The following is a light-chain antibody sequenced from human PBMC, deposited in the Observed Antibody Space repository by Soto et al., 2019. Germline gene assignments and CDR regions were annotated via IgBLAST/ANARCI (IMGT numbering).Light chain of an antibody. CDR3: QQRSNWWEIT. J-gene: IGKJ5*01. CDR2: DSS. V-gene: IGKV3-11*01. CDR1: QSGSRY. Sequence: EIVLTQSPGTLSLSPGERATLSYRASQSGSRYLASYQQKPGQAPTLLIHDSSNTATCIPCTFSGSGSGTASLLTIRRLEPEDFEVYCCQQRSNWWEITFGLGTRLEIK.